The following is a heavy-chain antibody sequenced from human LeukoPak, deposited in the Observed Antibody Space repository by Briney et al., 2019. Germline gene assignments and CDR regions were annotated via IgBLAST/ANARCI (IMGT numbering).Heavy chain of an antibody. D-gene: IGHD6-25*01. Sequence: GGSLRLSCAASGFTFSNAWMRWVRQPPGKGLEWVSTIGTGGGGTYYADSVRGRFTISRDSSKNTLYLQMNSLRAEDTAVYYCARGSGYFFDYWGQGTLVTVSS. J-gene: IGHJ4*02. CDR1: GFTFSNAW. V-gene: IGHV3-23*01. CDR3: ARGSGYFFDY. CDR2: IGTGGGGT.